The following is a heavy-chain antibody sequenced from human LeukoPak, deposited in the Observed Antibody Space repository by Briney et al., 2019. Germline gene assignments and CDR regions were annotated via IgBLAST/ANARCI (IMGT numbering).Heavy chain of an antibody. Sequence: SETLSLTCAVSGDSISSSHWWSWVRQPPGKGLEWIGEVYHTGDTNYNPSLKSRVTISVDTSKNQFSLKLSSVTAADTAVYYCARDRYYYDSTRYAFDIWGQGTMVTVSS. CDR1: GDSISSSHW. CDR3: ARDRYYYDSTRYAFDI. J-gene: IGHJ3*02. V-gene: IGHV4-4*02. CDR2: VYHTGDT. D-gene: IGHD3-22*01.